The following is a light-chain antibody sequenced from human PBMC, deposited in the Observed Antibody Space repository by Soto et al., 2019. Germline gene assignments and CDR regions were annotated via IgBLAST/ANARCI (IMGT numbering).Light chain of an antibody. CDR1: QSVLYSTNNKNY. Sequence: DIVMTQSPDSLAVSLGERATINCKSSQSVLYSTNNKNYLAWYQQKRGQPPKLLIYWAATRESGVPDRFSGSWSGTDFTLTISCLQAEDVAFYYCQQYYITPLTFGGGTKVEI. CDR2: WAA. CDR3: QQYYITPLT. J-gene: IGKJ4*01. V-gene: IGKV4-1*01.